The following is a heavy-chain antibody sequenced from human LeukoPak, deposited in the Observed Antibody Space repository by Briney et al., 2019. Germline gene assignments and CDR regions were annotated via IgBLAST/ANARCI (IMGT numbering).Heavy chain of an antibody. CDR3: ARWYGGYVGMNWFDP. CDR1: GGSISSYY. D-gene: IGHD5-12*01. Sequence: NSSETLSLTCTVSGGSISSYYWSWIRQPPGKGLEWIGYIYYSGSTNYNPSLKSRVTISVDTSKNQFSLKLSSVTAADTAVYYCARWYGGYVGMNWFDPWGQGTLVTVSS. V-gene: IGHV4-59*12. J-gene: IGHJ5*02. CDR2: IYYSGST.